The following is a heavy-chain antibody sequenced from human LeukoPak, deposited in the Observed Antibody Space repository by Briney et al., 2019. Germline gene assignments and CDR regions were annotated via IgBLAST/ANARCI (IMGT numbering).Heavy chain of an antibody. V-gene: IGHV3-30*18. CDR1: GFTFSSYG. Sequence: GGSLRLSCAASGFTFSSYGTHWVRQAPGKGLEWVAVISYDGSNKYYADSVKGRFTISRDNSRNTLYLQMNSLRTEDTAVYYCAKDLGYNDDYWGQGTLVTVSS. CDR3: AKDLGYNDDY. D-gene: IGHD5-24*01. CDR2: ISYDGSNK. J-gene: IGHJ4*02.